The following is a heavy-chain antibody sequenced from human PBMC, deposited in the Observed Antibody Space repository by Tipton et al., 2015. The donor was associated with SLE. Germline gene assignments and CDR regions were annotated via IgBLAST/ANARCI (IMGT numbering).Heavy chain of an antibody. CDR1: GFTFSSYE. CDR2: ISSSGSTI. D-gene: IGHD6-13*01. CDR3: ARVRQQQIAY. Sequence: SLRLSCAASGFTFSSYEMNWVRQAPGKGLEWVSYISSSGSTIYYADSVKGRFTSSRDNAKNSLYLQMNSLRAEDTAVYYWARVRQQQIAYWGQGTLVTVSS. J-gene: IGHJ4*02. V-gene: IGHV3-48*03.